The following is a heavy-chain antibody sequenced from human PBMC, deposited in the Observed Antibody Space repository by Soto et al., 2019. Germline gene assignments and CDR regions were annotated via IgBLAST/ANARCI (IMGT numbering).Heavy chain of an antibody. V-gene: IGHV3-30-3*01. CDR2: ISYTGANQ. Sequence: QVRLVESGGGAVQPGDSLRLSCDASGFTFSTYALHWVRQAPGKGLEWVAFISYTGANQYYADSVKVRFTVSRENFKNIASVQMTSPKTEDSAVYYCARNVILYSQGAYYDHWGQGTLNTVSS. CDR3: ARNVILYSQGAYYDH. CDR1: GFTFSTYA. D-gene: IGHD4-4*01. J-gene: IGHJ5*02.